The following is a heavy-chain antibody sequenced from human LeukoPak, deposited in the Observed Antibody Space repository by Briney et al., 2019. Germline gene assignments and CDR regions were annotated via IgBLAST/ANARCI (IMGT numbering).Heavy chain of an antibody. CDR3: AINGEAVAGTSFFDY. V-gene: IGHV4-59*01. D-gene: IGHD6-19*01. CDR1: GGSIREYY. CDR2: IYNTWTT. J-gene: IGHJ4*02. Sequence: ASETLSLTCTVSGGSIREYYWSWIRQPPGKGLEGIGYIYNTWTTNYHPSLKCRVTISLDTYKSQFSLTLSSMTAAATAVYYCAINGEAVAGTSFFDYWGQGTLVTVSS.